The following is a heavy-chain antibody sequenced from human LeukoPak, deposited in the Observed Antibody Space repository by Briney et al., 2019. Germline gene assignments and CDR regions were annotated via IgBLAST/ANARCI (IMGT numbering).Heavy chain of an antibody. CDR2: ISYSGST. J-gene: IGHJ3*02. D-gene: IGHD5-18*01. CDR1: GGSISSYY. Sequence: SETLFLTCTVSGGSISSYYWSWIRQPPGKGLEWIGYISYSGSTNYNPSLKSRVTISVETSKNQFSLKLSSVTAADTAVYYCATTGYRGFHIGGQGTMVTVSS. CDR3: ATTGYRGFHI. V-gene: IGHV4-59*01.